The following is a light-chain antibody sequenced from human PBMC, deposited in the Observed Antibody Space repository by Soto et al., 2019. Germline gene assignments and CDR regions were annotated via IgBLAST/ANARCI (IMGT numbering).Light chain of an antibody. Sequence: DIQMTQSPSSLSASVGDRVTITCRASQDISNYLAWFQQKPGRPPKSLIYAASSLQSGVPSKFSGSGSGTYFTLTISSLQPEDFATYFCQQYNSYPFTFGPGTKVDVK. V-gene: IGKV1-16*02. CDR3: QQYNSYPFT. CDR2: AAS. J-gene: IGKJ3*01. CDR1: QDISNY.